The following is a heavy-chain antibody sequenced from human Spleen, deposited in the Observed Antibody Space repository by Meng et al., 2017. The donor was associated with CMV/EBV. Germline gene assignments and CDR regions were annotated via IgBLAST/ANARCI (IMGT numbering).Heavy chain of an antibody. J-gene: IGHJ4*02. V-gene: IGHV6-1*01. CDR3: ARVQRDFWSGYLAI. CDR1: RDSVSRNSAA. CDR2: TYYRSKWYN. Sequence: QAPLQQSGPWLWKPSQTLSLTCAISRDSVSRNSAAWNWIRQSPSRGLEWLGRTYYRSKWYNDYAVSVKSRITINPDTSKNQFSLQLNSVTPEDTAVYYCARVQRDFWSGYLAIWGQGTLVTVSS. D-gene: IGHD3-3*01.